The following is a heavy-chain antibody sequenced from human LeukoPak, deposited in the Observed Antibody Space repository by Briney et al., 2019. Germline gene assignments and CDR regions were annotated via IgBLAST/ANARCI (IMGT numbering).Heavy chain of an antibody. CDR1: GFNFRSYG. CDR3: VADTVRGWLYGMDV. J-gene: IGHJ6*02. V-gene: IGHV3-21*01. CDR2: ISSGGDNI. D-gene: IGHD3-10*01. Sequence: PGGSLRLSCSASGFNFRSYGMNWVRQAPGQGLEWLSSISSGGDNIYYADSLKARFTISRDNTKNSIYLQMSSRSAEDTAIYYCVADTVRGWLYGMDVWGQETTVTVSS.